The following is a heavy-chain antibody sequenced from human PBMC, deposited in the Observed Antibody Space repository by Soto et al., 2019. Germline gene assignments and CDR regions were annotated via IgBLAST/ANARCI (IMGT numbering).Heavy chain of an antibody. D-gene: IGHD6-6*01. CDR1: GFTFSHYW. Sequence: HPGGSLRLSCSASGFTFSHYWMSWVRQAPGKGLEWVANIKEDGIVKYYVDFVKGRFTISRDNAKNSLYLQVNSLRAEDTAVYYCARIGYSSSSFDYWGQGALVTVSS. J-gene: IGHJ4*02. V-gene: IGHV3-7*05. CDR3: ARIGYSSSSFDY. CDR2: IKEDGIVK.